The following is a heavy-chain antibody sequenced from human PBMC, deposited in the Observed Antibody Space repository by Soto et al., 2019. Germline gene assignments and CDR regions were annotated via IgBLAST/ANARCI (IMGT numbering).Heavy chain of an antibody. V-gene: IGHV3-9*01. CDR2: ISWNGGRT. CDR1: GFTFDDYA. D-gene: IGHD6-13*01. CDR3: AKGGSASFIAPAGRDNWFDP. Sequence: EVHLVESGGGLAQPGRSLRLSCAASGFTFDDYAMYWVRQYPGKGLEWVSVISWNGGRTAYADSVKGRFTISRDNAYNSLYLQMDSLRAEDSALYFCAKGGSASFIAPAGRDNWFDPWGQGTLVTVSS. J-gene: IGHJ5*02.